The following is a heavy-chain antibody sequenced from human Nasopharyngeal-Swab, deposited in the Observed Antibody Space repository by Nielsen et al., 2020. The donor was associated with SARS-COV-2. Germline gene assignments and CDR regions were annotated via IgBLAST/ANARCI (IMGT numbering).Heavy chain of an antibody. CDR3: AKQFYDSLTDWVFDS. CDR2: ISISGGHT. J-gene: IGHJ4*02. Sequence: GESLKISCAASGFTFSSYWMSWVRQAPGKGLEWVSGISISGGHTYYSDSVKGRFTISRDNSKNTLYLQMNSLRAEDTAVYHCAKQFYDSLTDWVFDSWGQGTLVTVSS. CDR1: GFTFSSYW. D-gene: IGHD3-9*01. V-gene: IGHV3-23*01.